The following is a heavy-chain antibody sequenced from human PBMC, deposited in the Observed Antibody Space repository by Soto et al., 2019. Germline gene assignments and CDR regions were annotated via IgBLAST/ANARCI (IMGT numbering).Heavy chain of an antibody. V-gene: IGHV4-59*08. CDR3: AGGGYDILTGISWFDP. CDR1: GGSISSYY. J-gene: IGHJ5*02. Sequence: SETLSLTCTVSGGSISSYYWSWIRQPPGKGLEWIGYIYYSGSTNYNPSLKSRVTISVDTSKNQFSLKLSSLTAADTAVYYCAGGGYDILTGISWFDPWGQGTLVTVSS. D-gene: IGHD3-9*01. CDR2: IYYSGST.